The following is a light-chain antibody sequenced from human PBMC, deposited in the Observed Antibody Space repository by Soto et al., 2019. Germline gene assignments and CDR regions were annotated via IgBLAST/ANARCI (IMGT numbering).Light chain of an antibody. J-gene: IGKJ4*01. CDR1: HSVGSN. CDR3: QQYTQWPVA. V-gene: IGKV3-15*01. Sequence: VLTQSPTTLSISPGERATLSCRASHSVGSNLAWYQQNPGQAPRLLIYGASTRATGVPARFSGSGSATQFTLTISSLQSEDFGFYYCQQYTQWPVAFGGGTKVDI. CDR2: GAS.